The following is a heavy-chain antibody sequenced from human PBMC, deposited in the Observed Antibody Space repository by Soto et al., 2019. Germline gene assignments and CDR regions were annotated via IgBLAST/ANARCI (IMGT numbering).Heavy chain of an antibody. CDR1: GDSLRGQS. Sequence: SGTLSLTCAVVGDSLRGQSWNWIRQSPGKGLEWIGEIDQSGGTNYNPSLKSRAIISDDTSKNQFSLTLTSVTAADTAVYYCAREGSYGWSGESLVVWCQGTTLTVSS. CDR2: IDQSGGT. J-gene: IGHJ6*02. V-gene: IGHV4-34*01. D-gene: IGHD6-19*01. CDR3: AREGSYGWSGESLVV.